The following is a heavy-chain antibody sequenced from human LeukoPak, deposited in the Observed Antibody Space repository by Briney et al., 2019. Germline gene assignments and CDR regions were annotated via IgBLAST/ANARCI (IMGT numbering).Heavy chain of an antibody. CDR2: IYSGGST. CDR3: ARDPIIAARPGDY. V-gene: IGHV3-53*01. Sequence: PGGSLRLSCAASGFTVSSNCMSWVRQAPGKGLEWVSVIYSGGSTYYADSVKGRFTISRDNSKNTLYLQMNSLRAEDTAVYYCARDPIIAARPGDYWGQGTLVTVSS. J-gene: IGHJ4*02. D-gene: IGHD6-6*01. CDR1: GFTVSSNC.